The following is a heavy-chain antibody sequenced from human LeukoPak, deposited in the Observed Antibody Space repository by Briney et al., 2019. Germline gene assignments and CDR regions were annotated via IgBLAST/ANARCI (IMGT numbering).Heavy chain of an antibody. CDR1: GGSISSYY. D-gene: IGHD3-10*01. Sequence: SETLSLTCTVSGGSISSYYWSCIRQPPGKGLEWIGYIYYSGSTNYNPSLKSRVTISVDTSKNQFSLKLSSVTAADTAVYYCARGRSSMVRGYYYYYMDVWGKGTTVTISS. CDR2: IYYSGST. CDR3: ARGRSSMVRGYYYYYMDV. J-gene: IGHJ6*03. V-gene: IGHV4-59*01.